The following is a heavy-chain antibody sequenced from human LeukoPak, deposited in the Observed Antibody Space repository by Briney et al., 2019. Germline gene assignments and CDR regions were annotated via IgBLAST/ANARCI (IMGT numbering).Heavy chain of an antibody. J-gene: IGHJ4*02. D-gene: IGHD6-6*01. Sequence: SETLSLTCAVSGGSISSGGYYWSWIRQHPGKGLEWIGYIYYSGSTYYNPSLKSRVTISVDTSKNQFSLKLSSVTAADTAVYYCARGRRPGQFDYWGQGTLVTVSS. CDR1: GGSISSGGYY. CDR2: IYYSGST. V-gene: IGHV4-31*11. CDR3: ARGRRPGQFDY.